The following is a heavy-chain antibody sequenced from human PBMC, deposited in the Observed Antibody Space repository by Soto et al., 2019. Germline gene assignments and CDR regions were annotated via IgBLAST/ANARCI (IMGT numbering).Heavy chain of an antibody. Sequence: QVQLQESGPGLVKPSQTLSLTCTVSGGSINSGGYCWSWIRQHPGKGLVGIGCISYGGSTSYNPSLTSRVTISVDTSKNQFSLKLTSVTAADTAVYYCSSGILVWGQGALITVSS. V-gene: IGHV4-31*03. D-gene: IGHD5-18*01. CDR3: SSGILV. CDR1: GGSINSGGYC. J-gene: IGHJ4*02. CDR2: ISYGGST.